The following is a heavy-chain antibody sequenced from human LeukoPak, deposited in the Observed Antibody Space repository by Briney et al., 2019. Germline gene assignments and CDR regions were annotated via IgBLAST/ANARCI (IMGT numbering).Heavy chain of an antibody. Sequence: SEKDSLTCTVSGGSISSYYWSWIRQPPGKGLEWIGYIYYSGSTNYNPSLKSRVNISVDTSKNQFSLNLSSVTAADTAVYYCARTGYSSGWSSPYFDYWGQRTLV. CDR2: IYYSGST. V-gene: IGHV4-59*01. D-gene: IGHD6-19*01. CDR1: GGSISSYY. CDR3: ARTGYSSGWSSPYFDY. J-gene: IGHJ4*02.